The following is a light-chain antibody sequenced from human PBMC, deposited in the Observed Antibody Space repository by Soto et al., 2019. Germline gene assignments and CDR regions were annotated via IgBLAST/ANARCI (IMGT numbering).Light chain of an antibody. CDR1: SSDVGEYDY. Sequence: QSVPTQPRSVSGSPGQSVTISCTGTSSDVGEYDYVSWYQQRPGKAPKLMIFDVSERPSGVPDRFSGSKTGNTASLTISGLQAEDEADYYCCSYAGSPYVFGTGTKLTVL. CDR2: DVS. V-gene: IGLV2-11*01. J-gene: IGLJ1*01. CDR3: CSYAGSPYV.